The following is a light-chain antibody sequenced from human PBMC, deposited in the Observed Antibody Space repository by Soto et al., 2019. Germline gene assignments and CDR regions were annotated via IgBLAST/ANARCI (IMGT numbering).Light chain of an antibody. Sequence: DIQLTQTPSTLSASVGDEVTITCRASQTISRWLAWYQQKPGRAPKLLIYKASSLQSGAPPRFSGTGSGTEFTLTISSLQPDDFAIYYCQQYKSYWTFGQGTKVDIK. V-gene: IGKV1-5*03. CDR1: QTISRW. CDR3: QQYKSYWT. J-gene: IGKJ1*01. CDR2: KAS.